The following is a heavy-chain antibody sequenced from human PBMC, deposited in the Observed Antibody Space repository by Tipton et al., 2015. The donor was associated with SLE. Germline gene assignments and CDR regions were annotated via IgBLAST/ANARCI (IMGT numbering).Heavy chain of an antibody. D-gene: IGHD6-19*01. CDR2: ISYSGAT. J-gene: IGHJ6*03. CDR1: GGSITTRSYY. CDR3: ARETEDTGWIHSRDYIYYYYYVDV. Sequence: TLSLTCIVSGGSITTRSYYWGWIRQPPGKGLEWIASISYSGATYYNPSLKSRVIISLDTSRNQFSLELSSVTAADTAVYYCARETEDTGWIHSRDYIYYYYYVDVWGQGTTVTVSS. V-gene: IGHV4-39*07.